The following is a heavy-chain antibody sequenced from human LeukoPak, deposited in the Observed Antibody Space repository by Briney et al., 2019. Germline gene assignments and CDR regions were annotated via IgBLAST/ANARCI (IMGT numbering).Heavy chain of an antibody. V-gene: IGHV4-59*01. CDR3: ARGLLRYFDWLSP. CDR1: GGSISSYY. J-gene: IGHJ5*02. D-gene: IGHD3-9*01. Sequence: SETLSLTCTVSGGSISSYYWSWIRQPPGKGLEWIGYIYYSGSTNYNPYPKSRVTISVEKSKKHSFLKLSAVTAADTAVYYCARGLLRYFDWLSPWGQGTRVTVS. CDR2: IYYSGST.